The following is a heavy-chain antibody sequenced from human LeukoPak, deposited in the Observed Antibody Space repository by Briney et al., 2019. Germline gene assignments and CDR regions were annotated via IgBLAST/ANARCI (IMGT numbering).Heavy chain of an antibody. CDR3: ARVLRDGYNSRGYFDY. Sequence: PSETLSLTCTVSGGSISSSSYYWGWIRQPPGKGLEWIGSIYYSGSTYYNPSLKSRVTISVDTSKNQFSLKLSSVTAADTAVYYCARVLRDGYNSRGYFDYWGQGTLVTVSS. J-gene: IGHJ4*02. CDR2: IYYSGST. CDR1: GGSISSSSYY. V-gene: IGHV4-39*01. D-gene: IGHD5-24*01.